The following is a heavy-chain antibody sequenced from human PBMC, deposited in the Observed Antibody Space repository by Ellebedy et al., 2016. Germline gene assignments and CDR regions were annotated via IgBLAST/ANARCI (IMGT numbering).Heavy chain of an antibody. Sequence: GESLKISCAASGFTFSSYWVTWVRQAPGKGLEWVATIKPDGSETYYVDSVKGRFTISRDNAKNTVYLQMDSLRAEDTARYYCSRDTFGREDYWGLGTLVTVSS. V-gene: IGHV3-7*03. CDR2: IKPDGSET. CDR3: SRDTFGREDY. J-gene: IGHJ4*02. CDR1: GFTFSSYW. D-gene: IGHD3-16*01.